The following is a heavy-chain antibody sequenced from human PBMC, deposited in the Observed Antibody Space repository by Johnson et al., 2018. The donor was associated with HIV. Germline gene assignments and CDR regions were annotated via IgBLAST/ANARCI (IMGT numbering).Heavy chain of an antibody. Sequence: QVQLVESGGGVVQPGRSLRLSCAASGFTFSSYAMHWVRQAPGKGLEWVAVISYDGSNKYYADSVQGRFTISRDNSKNQRYPQMNSLRAEDTDVYYCARSTGARAAFDIWGQGTMVTVSS. D-gene: IGHD1-1*01. CDR2: ISYDGSNK. V-gene: IGHV3-30*04. CDR1: GFTFSSYA. CDR3: ARSTGARAAFDI. J-gene: IGHJ3*02.